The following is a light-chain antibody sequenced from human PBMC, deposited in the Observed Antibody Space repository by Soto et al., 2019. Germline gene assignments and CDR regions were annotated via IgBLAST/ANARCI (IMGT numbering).Light chain of an antibody. CDR1: QSVSSSY. J-gene: IGKJ1*01. Sequence: EIVLTQSPGTLSLSPGERATLSCRASQSVSSSYLAWYQQKPGPAPRLLLYGSASRATGIPDRFSGSGSWTEFIIIIIRLVPEEVAVDYCQQYGSSPRTFGQGTKVEIK. CDR3: QQYGSSPRT. V-gene: IGKV3-20*01. CDR2: GSA.